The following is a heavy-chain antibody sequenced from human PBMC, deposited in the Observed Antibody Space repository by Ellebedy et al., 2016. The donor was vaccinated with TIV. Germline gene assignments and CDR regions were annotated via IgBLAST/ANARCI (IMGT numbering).Heavy chain of an antibody. CDR3: ARARNYYDSSGYYQKSYGMDV. Sequence: AASVKVSCKASGGTFSSYAISWVRQAPGQGLEWMGWISAYNGDTNYAQKFQGRVIMTTDTSASTAYMELSSLRSEDTAVYYCARARNYYDSSGYYQKSYGMDVWGQGTTVTVSS. J-gene: IGHJ6*02. CDR1: GGTFSSYA. D-gene: IGHD3-22*01. CDR2: ISAYNGDT. V-gene: IGHV1-18*01.